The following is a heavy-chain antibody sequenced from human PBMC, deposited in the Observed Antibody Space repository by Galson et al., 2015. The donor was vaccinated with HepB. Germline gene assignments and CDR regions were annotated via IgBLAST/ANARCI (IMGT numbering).Heavy chain of an antibody. D-gene: IGHD1-1*01. CDR1: GGSISSSSYY. V-gene: IGHV4-39*01. Sequence: SATLSLTCTVSGGSISSSSYYWGWIRQPPGKGLAWIGSIYYSGSTYYNPSLKSRVTISVDTSKNQFSLKLSSVTAADTAVYYCARDKRGYNWNDSGGAGKYYFDYWGQGTLVTVSS. CDR2: IYYSGST. CDR3: ARDKRGYNWNDSGGAGKYYFDY. J-gene: IGHJ4*02.